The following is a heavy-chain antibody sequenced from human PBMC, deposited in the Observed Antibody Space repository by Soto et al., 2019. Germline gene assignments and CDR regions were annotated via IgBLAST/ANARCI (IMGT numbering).Heavy chain of an antibody. J-gene: IGHJ6*03. D-gene: IGHD5-18*01. CDR1: GYTFTSYS. V-gene: IGHV1-3*01. Sequence: GASVKVCCKASGYTFTSYSMHWARQAPGQRLEWMGWINAGNGNTKYSQKFQGRVTITRDTSASTAYMELSSLRSEDTAVYYCAREVTYYYYMDVWGKGTTVTVSS. CDR2: INAGNGNT. CDR3: AREVTYYYYMDV.